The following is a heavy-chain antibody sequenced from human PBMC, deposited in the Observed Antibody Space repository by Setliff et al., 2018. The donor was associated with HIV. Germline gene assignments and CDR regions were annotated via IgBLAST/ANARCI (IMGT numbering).Heavy chain of an antibody. CDR2: ISAYNGNT. J-gene: IGHJ3*02. D-gene: IGHD1-26*01. Sequence: ASVKVSCKASGYTFTNYGISWVRQAPGQGLEWMEWISAYNGNTNYAQKLQDRVTMTTDTSTSTAYMELRSLRSDDTAVYYCARILVGVDDAFDIWGQGTMVTVSS. CDR3: ARILVGVDDAFDI. CDR1: GYTFTNYG. V-gene: IGHV1-18*01.